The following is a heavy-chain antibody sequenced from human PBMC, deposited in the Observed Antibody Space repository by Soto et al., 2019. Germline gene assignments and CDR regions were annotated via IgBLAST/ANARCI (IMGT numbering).Heavy chain of an antibody. J-gene: IGHJ6*02. CDR1: GGTFSSYA. V-gene: IGHV1-69*13. CDR2: IIPIFGTA. CDR3: ARPYSGYDHYYYYYGMDV. Sequence: SVKVACKASGGTFSSYAISWVRQAPGQGLEWMGGIIPIFGTANYAQKFQGRVTITADESTSTAYMELSSLRSEDTAVYYCARPYSGYDHYYYYYGMDVWGQGTTVTVSS. D-gene: IGHD5-12*01.